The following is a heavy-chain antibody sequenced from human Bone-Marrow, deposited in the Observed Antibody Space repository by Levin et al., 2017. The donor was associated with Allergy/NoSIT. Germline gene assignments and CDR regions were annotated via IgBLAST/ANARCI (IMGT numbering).Heavy chain of an antibody. V-gene: IGHV3-74*03. CDR3: TKSDYFDP. J-gene: IGHJ5*02. D-gene: IGHD4-17*01. CDR2: IKGDGSRI. Sequence: GGSLRLSCVASGFTFSSSWMSWVRQAPGKGLVWVSRIKGDGSRITYADSVKGRFTISRDNAKNTMYLEMNSLRAEDTAVYYCTKSDYFDPWGQGTLVTVSS. CDR1: GFTFSSSW.